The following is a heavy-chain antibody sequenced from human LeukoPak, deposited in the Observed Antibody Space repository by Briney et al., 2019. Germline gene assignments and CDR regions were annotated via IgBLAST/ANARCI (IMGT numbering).Heavy chain of an antibody. J-gene: IGHJ3*02. CDR2: ISYDGSNK. V-gene: IGHV3-30*03. CDR3: ARTVVVAATWDDAFDI. CDR1: GFTFSSYG. Sequence: GGSLRLSCAASGFTFSSYGMHWVRQAPGKGLEWVAVISYDGSNKYYADSVKGRFTISRDNSKNTLYLQMNSLRAEVTAVYYCARTVVVAATWDDAFDIWGQGTMVTVSS. D-gene: IGHD2-15*01.